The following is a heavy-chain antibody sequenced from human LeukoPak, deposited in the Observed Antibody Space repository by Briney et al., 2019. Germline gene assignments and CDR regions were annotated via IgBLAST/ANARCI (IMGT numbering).Heavy chain of an antibody. CDR1: GGSFSGSY. V-gene: IGHV4-34*01. J-gene: IGHJ5*02. CDR2: INLSGST. D-gene: IGHD5-12*01. CDR3: ATLVATITLGSFDP. Sequence: SETLSLTCAVYGGSFSGSYWSWIRQPPGKGLEWIGEINLSGSTNYNPSRKSRVTISVDTPKNQFSLNLSSVNAADTAVYYCATLVATITLGSFDPWGQGTLVTVSS.